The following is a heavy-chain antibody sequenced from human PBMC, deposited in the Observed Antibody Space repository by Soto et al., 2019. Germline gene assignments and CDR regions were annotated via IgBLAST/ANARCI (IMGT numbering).Heavy chain of an antibody. CDR1: GLTFSPCS. D-gene: IGHD1-26*01. CDR2: VHGGGGAT. CDR3: AKFEGHPLGNWYPDV. J-gene: IGHJ2*01. V-gene: IGHV3-23*01. Sequence: EVQLLESGGGLVQPGGALRASCPPSGLTFSPCSMGWVRQAPGKGREWVSTVHGGGGATHYADTLKGRFTISRDDSKNPLYAQMISLRAEDTAVYYCAKFEGHPLGNWYPDVWGRGTLVTVSS.